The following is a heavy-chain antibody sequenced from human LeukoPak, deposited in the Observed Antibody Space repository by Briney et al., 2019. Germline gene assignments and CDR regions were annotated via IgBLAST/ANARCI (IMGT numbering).Heavy chain of an antibody. V-gene: IGHV3-13*04. D-gene: IGHD2-8*02. CDR3: ARAPTALPGAADF. Sequence: PGGPLRLSCAASGFTFSTYDMHWVRQTTGKGLEWVSAIGITGDTYYPGSVKGRFTISRDNAKSSLYLQMNSLSAGDTAVYYCARAPTALPGAADFWGQGTLVTVSS. CDR2: IGITGDT. J-gene: IGHJ4*02. CDR1: GFTFSTYD.